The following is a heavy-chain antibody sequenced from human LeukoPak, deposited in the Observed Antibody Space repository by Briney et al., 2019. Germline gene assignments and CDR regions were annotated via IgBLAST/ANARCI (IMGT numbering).Heavy chain of an antibody. CDR1: GGSISSSSYY. D-gene: IGHD4-23*01. CDR3: ARDIDYGGYNWFDP. Sequence: PSETLSLTCTVSGGSISSSSYYWGWIRQPPGKGLEWIGYIYYSGSTNYNPSLKSRVTISVDTSKNQFSLKLSSVTAADTAVYYCARDIDYGGYNWFDPWGQGTLVTVSS. J-gene: IGHJ5*02. CDR2: IYYSGST. V-gene: IGHV4-61*01.